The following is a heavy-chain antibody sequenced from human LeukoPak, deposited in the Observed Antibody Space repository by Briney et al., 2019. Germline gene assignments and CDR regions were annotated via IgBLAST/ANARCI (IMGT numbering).Heavy chain of an antibody. CDR1: GFTFSSYS. V-gene: IGHV3-21*01. J-gene: IGHJ5*02. CDR2: ISSSSSYI. D-gene: IGHD3-3*01. CDR3: GRDNTIFGVAHINH. Sequence: GGSLRLSCAASGFTFSSYSMNWVRQAPGKGLEWVSSISSSSSYIYYADSVKGRFTISRDNAKNSLYLQMNSLRAEDTAIYFCGRDNTIFGVAHINHWGQGTLVTVSS.